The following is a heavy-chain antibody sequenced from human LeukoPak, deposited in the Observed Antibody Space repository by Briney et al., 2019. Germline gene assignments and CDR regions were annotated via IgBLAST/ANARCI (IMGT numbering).Heavy chain of an antibody. CDR2: IYHSGIT. CDR3: ARVPTLRITMVRGAWGTFDI. Sequence: SETLPLTCSVSGGSISNSNYYWGWIRQPPGEGLEWIGNIYHSGITHYNLSLKSRVTISVDTSKNQFSLKLSSVTAADTAVYYCARVPTLRITMVRGAWGTFDIWGQGTMVTVSS. D-gene: IGHD3-10*01. V-gene: IGHV4-39*01. J-gene: IGHJ3*02. CDR1: GGSISNSNYY.